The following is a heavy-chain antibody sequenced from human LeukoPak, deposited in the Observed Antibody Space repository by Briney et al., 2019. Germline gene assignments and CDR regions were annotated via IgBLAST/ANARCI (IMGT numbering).Heavy chain of an antibody. D-gene: IGHD4-23*01. Sequence: GESLKISCKGSGDSFSNYWIGWVRQMPGKGLEWMGIIYPGDSDTIYSPSFQGQVTISADKSISTAYLQWSSLKASDTAMYYRARGDYGGTNCFDPWGQGTLVTVSS. V-gene: IGHV5-51*01. CDR3: ARGDYGGTNCFDP. CDR2: IYPGDSDT. CDR1: GDSFSNYW. J-gene: IGHJ5*02.